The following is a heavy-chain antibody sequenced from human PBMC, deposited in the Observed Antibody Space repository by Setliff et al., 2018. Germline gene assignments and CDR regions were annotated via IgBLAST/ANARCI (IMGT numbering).Heavy chain of an antibody. Sequence: SETLSLTCTVAGDSISSGYYWSWIRQPPGKGLEWIGYIYYSWRTNYNPSRKSRCTISVDTSKNQFSLKLRSVTAADTAVYYCASERESASRQTYFDSWGQGTLVTVSS. V-gene: IGHV4-59*01. J-gene: IGHJ4*02. CDR1: GDSISSGYY. D-gene: IGHD2-15*01. CDR2: IYYSWRT. CDR3: ASERESASRQTYFDS.